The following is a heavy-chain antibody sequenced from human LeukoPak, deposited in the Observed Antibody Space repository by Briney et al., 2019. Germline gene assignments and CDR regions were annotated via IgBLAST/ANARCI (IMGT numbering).Heavy chain of an antibody. CDR2: IYYSGST. CDR1: GGSISSGSYY. Sequence: SQTLSLTCTVSGGSISSGSYYWSWIRQPPGKGLEWIGYIYYSGSTNYNPSLKSRVTISVDTSKNQFSLKLSSVTAADTAVYYCARLLGYYGSGSYRPMNWFDPWGQGTLVTVSS. D-gene: IGHD3-10*01. CDR3: ARLLGYYGSGSYRPMNWFDP. V-gene: IGHV4-61*01. J-gene: IGHJ5*02.